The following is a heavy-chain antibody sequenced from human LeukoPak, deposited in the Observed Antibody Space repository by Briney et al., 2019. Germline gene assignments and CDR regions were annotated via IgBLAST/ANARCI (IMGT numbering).Heavy chain of an antibody. D-gene: IGHD6-13*01. CDR1: GFTFSSYV. CDR3: AKDRQQLAHYFDY. V-gene: IGHV3-30*18. J-gene: IGHJ4*02. Sequence: PGGSLRLSCAASGFTFSSYVMHWVRQAPGRGLEWVAVISYDGSNKYYADSVKGRFTISRDNSKNTLYLQMNSLRAEDTAVYYCAKDRQQLAHYFDYWGQGTLATVSS. CDR2: ISYDGSNK.